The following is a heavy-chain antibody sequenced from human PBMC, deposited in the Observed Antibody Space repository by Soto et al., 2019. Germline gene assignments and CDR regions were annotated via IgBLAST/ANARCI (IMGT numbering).Heavy chain of an antibody. CDR1: GYTFTGYY. Sequence: ASVKVSCKASGYTFTGYYMHWVRHAPGQGLEWMGWINPNSGGTNYAQKFQGWVTMTRDTSISTAYMELSRLRSDDTAVYYCARDQTSSWYVGGMDVWGQGTTVTVSS. CDR2: INPNSGGT. J-gene: IGHJ6*02. V-gene: IGHV1-2*04. CDR3: ARDQTSSWYVGGMDV. D-gene: IGHD6-13*01.